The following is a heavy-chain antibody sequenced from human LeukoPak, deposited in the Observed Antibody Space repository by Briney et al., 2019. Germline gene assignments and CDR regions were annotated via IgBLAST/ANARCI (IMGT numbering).Heavy chain of an antibody. Sequence: ASVKVSCKASGYTFTGYYMHWVRQAPGQGLEWMGRINPNNGGTNYAQKFQGRVTMTRDTSISTAYMELSRLRSDDTAVYYCARRSSSWSTLFDYWGQGTLVTVSS. CDR1: GYTFTGYY. J-gene: IGHJ4*02. CDR3: ARRSSSWSTLFDY. D-gene: IGHD6-13*01. CDR2: INPNNGGT. V-gene: IGHV1-2*06.